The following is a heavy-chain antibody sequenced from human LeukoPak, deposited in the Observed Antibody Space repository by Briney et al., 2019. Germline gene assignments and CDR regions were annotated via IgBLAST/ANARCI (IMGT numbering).Heavy chain of an antibody. Sequence: SETLSLTCTVSGGSISSYYWSWIRQPPGKGLEWIGNIYDSGSTNYNPSLKSRVTMSVDTSKNQFSLKLSSVTAADTAVYYCAIGGGYSGYDHYYYYYGMDVWGQGTTVTVSS. V-gene: IGHV4-59*12. J-gene: IGHJ6*02. CDR1: GGSISSYY. CDR3: AIGGGYSGYDHYYYYYGMDV. CDR2: IYDSGST. D-gene: IGHD5-12*01.